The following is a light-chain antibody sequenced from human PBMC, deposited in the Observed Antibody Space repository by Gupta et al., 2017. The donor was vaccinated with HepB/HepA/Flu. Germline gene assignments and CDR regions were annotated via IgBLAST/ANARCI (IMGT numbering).Light chain of an antibody. CDR2: WAT. CDR3: QQYSRTPYT. J-gene: IGKJ2*01. Sequence: DIVMKQTLASMTVSLGERATYNCKSSQGFLYISNDKDNLNWYQLKPGQPPKLLIYWATTRDSGVPDRFSCSGSGTDFTLTISSVQGEDVADDFCQQYSRTPYTFGQGTKLEIK. V-gene: IGKV4-1*01. CDR1: QGFLYISNDKDN.